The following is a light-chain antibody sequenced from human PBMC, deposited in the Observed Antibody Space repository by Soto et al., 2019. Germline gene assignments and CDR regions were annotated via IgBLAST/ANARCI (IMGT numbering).Light chain of an antibody. CDR2: AAS. CDR1: QSISSY. Sequence: DIQMTQSPSSLSASVGDRVTITCRASQSISSYLNWYQQKPGKAPKLLIYAASSLQSGVPSRFSGSGSGTDFTLTISCLQPEDFATYYCQQSYSTSWTFGQGAKV. J-gene: IGKJ1*01. CDR3: QQSYSTSWT. V-gene: IGKV1-39*01.